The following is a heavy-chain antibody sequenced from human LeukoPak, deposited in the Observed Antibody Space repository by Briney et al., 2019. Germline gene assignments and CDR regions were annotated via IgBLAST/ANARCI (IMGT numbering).Heavy chain of an antibody. CDR2: IKYDGSED. D-gene: IGHD1-1*01. J-gene: IGHJ4*02. Sequence: GGSLRLSCAASGFTFSRYWMSWMRQAPGKGLEWVANIKYDGSEDYYVDAVKGRFTISRDNAKNTLYLQLNSLRVEDTAVYYCKSGGAAPGSFNYWGQGTLVTVSP. CDR1: GFTFSRYW. V-gene: IGHV3-7*01. CDR3: KSGGAAPGSFNY.